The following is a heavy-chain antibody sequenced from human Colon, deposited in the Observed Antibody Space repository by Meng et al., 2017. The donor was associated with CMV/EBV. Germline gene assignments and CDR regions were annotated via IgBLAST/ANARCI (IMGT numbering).Heavy chain of an antibody. CDR2: INLDGSEK. D-gene: IGHD5-12*01. J-gene: IGHJ4*02. CDR1: EFIFSNYW. CDR3: VRDVGGRGYSAY. V-gene: IGHV3-7*01. Sequence: GESLKISCAASEFIFSNYWMSWVRQAPGKGLEWVANINLDGSEKYSVDSVKGRFTISRDNGKNLLFLQMSSLRAEDSAVYYCVRDVGGRGYSAYWGQGTLVTVSS.